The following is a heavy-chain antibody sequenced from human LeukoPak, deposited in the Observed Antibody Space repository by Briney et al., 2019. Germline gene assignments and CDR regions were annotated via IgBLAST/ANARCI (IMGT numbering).Heavy chain of an antibody. Sequence: ASVKVSCKASGYTFTDYYIHWVRQAPGQGLEWMGWINPNSGGTNFAQKFQGRVTMARDTSINTAYMELSRLISNDTAVYYCARGGRANAFDIWGQGTMVTVS. D-gene: IGHD5-12*01. CDR1: GYTFTDYY. V-gene: IGHV1-2*02. J-gene: IGHJ3*02. CDR3: ARGGRANAFDI. CDR2: INPNSGGT.